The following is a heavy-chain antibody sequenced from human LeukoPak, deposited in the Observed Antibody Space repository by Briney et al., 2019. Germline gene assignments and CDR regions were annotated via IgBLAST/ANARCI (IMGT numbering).Heavy chain of an antibody. D-gene: IGHD3-22*01. CDR1: GFTFSSYW. V-gene: IGHV3-7*01. J-gene: IGHJ4*02. CDR3: ARDNEPDYYDSSGYDY. CDR2: IKQDGSEK. Sequence: GGSLRLSCAASGFTFSSYWMSWVRQAPGKGLEWVANIKQDGSEKYYVDSVKGRFTISRDNAKNSLYLQMNSLRAEDTAVYYCARDNEPDYYDSSGYDYWGQGTLVTVSS.